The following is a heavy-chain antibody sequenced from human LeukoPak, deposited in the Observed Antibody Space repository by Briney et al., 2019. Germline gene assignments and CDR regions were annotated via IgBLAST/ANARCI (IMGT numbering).Heavy chain of an antibody. CDR1: GYTLTELS. J-gene: IGHJ5*02. D-gene: IGHD5-12*01. Sequence: ASVKVSCKVSGYTLTELSMHWVRQAPGKGLEWMGGFDPEDGETIYAQKFQGRVTMTEDTSTDTAYMELSSLRSEDTAAYYCATAATISYWFDPWGQGTLVTVSS. V-gene: IGHV1-24*01. CDR2: FDPEDGET. CDR3: ATAATISYWFDP.